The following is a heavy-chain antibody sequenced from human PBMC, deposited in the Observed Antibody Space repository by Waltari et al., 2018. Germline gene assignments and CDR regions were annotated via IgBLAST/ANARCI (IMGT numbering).Heavy chain of an antibody. Sequence: RQAPGQGLEWLGWINPNSAGTDYAQKFQGRVTMTRDTSSHTVYMELSRLTSDDSAVYYCARGGVSYYDFWTGYYPYMDVWGKGTTVTISS. V-gene: IGHV1-2*02. CDR2: INPNSAGT. J-gene: IGHJ6*03. CDR3: ARGGVSYYDFWTGYYPYMDV. D-gene: IGHD3-3*01.